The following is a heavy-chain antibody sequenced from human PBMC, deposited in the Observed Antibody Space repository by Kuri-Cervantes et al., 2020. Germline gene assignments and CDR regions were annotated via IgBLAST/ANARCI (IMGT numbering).Heavy chain of an antibody. D-gene: IGHD6-25*01. CDR1: GGSISSYY. V-gene: IGHV4-59*12. Sequence: ETLSLTCTVSGGSISSYYWSWIRQPPGKGLEWIGYIYYSGSTNYNPSLKSRVTISVDRSKNQFSLKLSSVTAADTAVYYCARDLYSGAPGAYWGQGTLVTVSS. CDR3: ARDLYSGAPGAY. J-gene: IGHJ4*02. CDR2: IYYSGST.